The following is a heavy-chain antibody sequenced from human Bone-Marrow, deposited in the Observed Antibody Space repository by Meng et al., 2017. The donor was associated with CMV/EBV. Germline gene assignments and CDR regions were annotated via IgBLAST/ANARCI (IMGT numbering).Heavy chain of an antibody. D-gene: IGHD2-8*01. V-gene: IGHV3-33*01. Sequence: GESLKISCAASGFTFSSYGMHWVRQAPGKGLEWVAVIWYDGSNKYYADSVKGRFTISRDNSKNTLYLQMNSLRAEDTAVYYCARGSATNPAFFDHWGQGTLVTVSS. J-gene: IGHJ4*02. CDR2: IWYDGSNK. CDR3: ARGSATNPAFFDH. CDR1: GFTFSSYG.